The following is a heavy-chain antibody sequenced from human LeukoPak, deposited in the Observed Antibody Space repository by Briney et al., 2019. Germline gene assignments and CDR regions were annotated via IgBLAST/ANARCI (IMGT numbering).Heavy chain of an antibody. D-gene: IGHD6-19*01. CDR3: ARCLIAVAGHPCDAFDI. Sequence: ASVTVSCKASGYTFTGYYMHWVRQAPGQGLEWMGWINPNSGGTNYAQKLQGRVTMTTDTSTSTAYMELRSLRSDDTAVYYCARCLIAVAGHPCDAFDIWGQGTMVTVSS. J-gene: IGHJ3*02. CDR2: INPNSGGT. CDR1: GYTFTGYY. V-gene: IGHV1-2*02.